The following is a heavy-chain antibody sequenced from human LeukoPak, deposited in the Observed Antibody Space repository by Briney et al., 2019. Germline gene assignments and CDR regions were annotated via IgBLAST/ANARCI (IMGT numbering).Heavy chain of an antibody. Sequence: GGSLRLSCAASGFTFSTYVMTWVRQAPGKGLEWVSAIGGTDGTTFYADSVKGRFAISRDNSKNTLFLDMHTLRAEDTALYYCTKRVDGSGTYYIDYWGQGTLVTVSS. J-gene: IGHJ4*02. CDR1: GFTFSTYV. V-gene: IGHV3-23*01. D-gene: IGHD3-10*01. CDR2: IGGTDGTT. CDR3: TKRVDGSGTYYIDY.